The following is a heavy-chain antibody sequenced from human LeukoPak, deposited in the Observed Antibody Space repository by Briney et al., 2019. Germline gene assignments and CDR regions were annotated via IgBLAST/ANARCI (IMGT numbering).Heavy chain of an antibody. CDR3: ARDWAYTQLDI. V-gene: IGHV3-74*01. D-gene: IGHD2-21*01. Sequence: PGGSLRLSCAASGFTLSNYWMHWVHQAPGKGLVWVSRINIDGSSTSYADSVKGRFTISRDNAKNTLYLQMNSLRAEDTAVYYCARDWAYTQLDIWGRGSLVTVSS. CDR2: INIDGSST. CDR1: GFTLSNYW. J-gene: IGHJ2*01.